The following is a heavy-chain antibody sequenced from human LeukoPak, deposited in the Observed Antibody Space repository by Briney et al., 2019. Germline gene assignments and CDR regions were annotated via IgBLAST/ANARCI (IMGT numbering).Heavy chain of an antibody. V-gene: IGHV4-34*01. Sequence: SETLSLTCAVYGGSFSGYYWSWIRQPPGKGLEWIGEINHSGSTNYNPSLKSRVTISVDTSKNQFSLKLSSVTAADTAVYYCARARVVPAAMIWFDPWGQGTLVTVSS. CDR2: INHSGST. CDR1: GGSFSGYY. D-gene: IGHD2-2*01. CDR3: ARARVVPAAMIWFDP. J-gene: IGHJ5*02.